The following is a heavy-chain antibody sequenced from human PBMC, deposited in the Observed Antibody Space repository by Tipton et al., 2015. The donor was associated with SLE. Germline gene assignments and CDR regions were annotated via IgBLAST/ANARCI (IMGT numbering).Heavy chain of an antibody. CDR2: IRADGSNK. CDR3: AGGTGAYFDH. J-gene: IGHJ4*02. D-gene: IGHD3-16*01. Sequence: SLRLSCAASGFTFHNYWMHWVRQAPGKGLEWVAFIRADGSNKEYADSVKGRFTISRDNSKNTLYLQMNRLRVEDTAVYYCAGGTGAYFDHWGQGTLVTVSS. CDR1: GFTFHNYW. V-gene: IGHV3-30*02.